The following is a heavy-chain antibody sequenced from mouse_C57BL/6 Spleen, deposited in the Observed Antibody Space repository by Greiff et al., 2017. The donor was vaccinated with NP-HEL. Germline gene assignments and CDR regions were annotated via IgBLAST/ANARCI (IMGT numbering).Heavy chain of an antibody. Sequence: EVQVVESGPGLVKPSQSLSLTCSVTGYSITSGYYWNWIRQFPGNKLEWMGYISYDGSNNYNPSLKNRISITRDTSKNQFFLKLNSVTTEDTATSYCAREEEVESTMVTTTGFAYWGQGTLVTVSA. CDR3: AREEEVESTMVTTTGFAY. CDR2: ISYDGSN. CDR1: GYSITSGYY. V-gene: IGHV3-6*01. D-gene: IGHD2-2*01. J-gene: IGHJ3*01.